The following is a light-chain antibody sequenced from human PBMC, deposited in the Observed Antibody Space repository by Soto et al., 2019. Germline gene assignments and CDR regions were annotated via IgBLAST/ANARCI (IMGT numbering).Light chain of an antibody. CDR2: GAS. CDR3: QQYSSSPWT. V-gene: IGKV3-20*01. CDR1: QSVSSSY. Sequence: EIVLTQSPGTLSLSSGARATLSCRANQSVSSSYLAWYQHKPGQAPRLLIYGASTRATGIPGRFSGSGSGTDFALTITGLEPEDSAVYCCQQYSSSPWTFGQGTQVEIK. J-gene: IGKJ1*01.